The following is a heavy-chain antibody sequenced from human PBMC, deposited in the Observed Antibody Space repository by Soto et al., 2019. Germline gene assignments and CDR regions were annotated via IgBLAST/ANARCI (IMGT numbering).Heavy chain of an antibody. V-gene: IGHV1-46*01. CDR3: ARVQFGSGYRYAGDC. CDR1: GYTFTNYY. J-gene: IGHJ4*02. D-gene: IGHD5-18*01. CDR2: INPSDSSA. Sequence: QVQLVQSGAEVKKPGASEKISCKASGYTFTNYYVQWVRQAPGQGLEWMGIINPSDSSATYAQKFRGRVTMTRDTSTSTVHMELSSLESEDTAVYYYARVQFGSGYRYAGDCWGQGTLVIVSS.